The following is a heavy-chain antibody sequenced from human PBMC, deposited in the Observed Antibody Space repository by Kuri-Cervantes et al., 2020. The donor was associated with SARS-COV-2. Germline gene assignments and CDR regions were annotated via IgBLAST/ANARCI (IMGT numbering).Heavy chain of an antibody. CDR3: AREVAAAGY. J-gene: IGHJ4*02. V-gene: IGHV3-21*01. CDR2: ISSSSYI. Sequence: GSLRLSCAASGFTFTTYSMTWVRQAPGKGLEWVSSISSSSYIYYADSVKGRFTISRDNAKNSLYLQMNSLRAEDTAVYYCAREVAAAGYWGQGTLVTVSS. CDR1: GFTFTTYS. D-gene: IGHD6-13*01.